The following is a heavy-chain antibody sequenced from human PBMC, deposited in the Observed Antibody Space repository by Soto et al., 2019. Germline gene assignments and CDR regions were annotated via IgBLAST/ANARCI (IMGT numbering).Heavy chain of an antibody. J-gene: IGHJ4*02. CDR1: GYTFTSYY. CDR2: INPSGGST. Sequence: ASVKVSCKASGYTFTSYYMHWVRQAPGQGLEWMGIINPSGGSTSYAQKFQGRVTMTRDTSTSTVYMELSSLRSEDTAVYYCARGLSWTGYSYENYFDYWGQGTLVTVSS. D-gene: IGHD5-18*01. V-gene: IGHV1-46*01. CDR3: ARGLSWTGYSYENYFDY.